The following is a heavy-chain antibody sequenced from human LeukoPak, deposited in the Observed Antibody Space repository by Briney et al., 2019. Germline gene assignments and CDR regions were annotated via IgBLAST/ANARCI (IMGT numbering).Heavy chain of an antibody. CDR3: ARDQTYSGSGIYTYFDY. D-gene: IGHD3-10*01. CDR2: IYHSGST. CDR1: GYSISSGYY. Sequence: SETLSLTCTVSGYSISSGYYWGWIRQPPGKGLEWIGSIYHSGSTYYNPSLKSRVTISVDTSKNHFSLKLSSVTAADTAVYYCARDQTYSGSGIYTYFDYWGQGILVTVSS. V-gene: IGHV4-38-2*02. J-gene: IGHJ4*02.